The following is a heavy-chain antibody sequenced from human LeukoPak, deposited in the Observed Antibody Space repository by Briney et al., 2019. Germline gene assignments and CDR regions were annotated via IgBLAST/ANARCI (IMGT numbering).Heavy chain of an antibody. V-gene: IGHV3-30*04. CDR1: GFTFWRYA. CDR3: ARLDGTMMAYYFDH. D-gene: IGHD3-22*01. CDR2: ISSDGSNQ. J-gene: IGHJ4*02. Sequence: GGSLRVSCAASGFTFWRYAMHWVRQAPGKGLEWVALISSDGSNQVYADSVKGRFTISRDNSRNTLYLQIHSLKGEDMAVYYCARLDGTMMAYYFDHWGQGTLVTVSS.